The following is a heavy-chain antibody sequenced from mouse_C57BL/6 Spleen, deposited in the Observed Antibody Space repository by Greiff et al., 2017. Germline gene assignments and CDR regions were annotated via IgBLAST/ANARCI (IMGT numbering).Heavy chain of an antibody. J-gene: IGHJ2*01. CDR2: IHPSDSDT. Sequence: QVQLQQPGAELVKPGASVKVSCKASGYTFTSYWMHWVKQRPGQGLEWIGRIHPSDSDTNYNQKFKGKATLTVDKSSSTAYMQRSSLTSEDSAVYYCAYYGSSYVGVYWGQGTTLTVSS. D-gene: IGHD1-1*01. CDR1: GYTFTSYW. CDR3: AYYGSSYVGVY. V-gene: IGHV1-74*01.